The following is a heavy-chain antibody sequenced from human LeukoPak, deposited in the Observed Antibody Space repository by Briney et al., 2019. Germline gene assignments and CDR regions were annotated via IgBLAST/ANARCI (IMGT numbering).Heavy chain of an antibody. V-gene: IGHV4-34*01. CDR3: AVEVLGY. CDR2: INHSGST. D-gene: IGHD5-24*01. Sequence: SETLSLTCAVYGGSFSGYYWSWIRQPPGKGLEWIGEINHSGSTNYNPSLKSRVTISVDTSKNQFSLKLSSVTAADTAVHYCAVEVLGYWGQGTLVTVSS. CDR1: GGSFSGYY. J-gene: IGHJ4*02.